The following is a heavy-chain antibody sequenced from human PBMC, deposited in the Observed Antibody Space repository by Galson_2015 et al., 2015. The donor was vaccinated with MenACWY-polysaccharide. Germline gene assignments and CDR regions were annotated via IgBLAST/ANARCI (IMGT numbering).Heavy chain of an antibody. D-gene: IGHD1-1*01. CDR2: ISLDGRNT. CDR1: GFTFTSYT. V-gene: IGHV3-23*01. J-gene: IGHJ4*02. Sequence: SLRLSCAASGFTFTSYTMSWIRQAPRKGPEWVTVISLDGRNTYYADPVKGRFTISKDNSKNTLYLQIHDLRAEDTAVYYCVKAHETSGWNRGPGYWGQGTLVTVSS. CDR3: VKAHETSGWNRGPGY.